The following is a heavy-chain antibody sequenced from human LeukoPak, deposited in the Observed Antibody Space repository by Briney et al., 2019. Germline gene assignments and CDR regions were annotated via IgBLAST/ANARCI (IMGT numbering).Heavy chain of an antibody. Sequence: GSLRLSCSASGFTFSSYAMSWVRQAPGEGLEGVSAISGSGGSTYYADSVKGRFTISRDNSKNTLYLQMNSLRAEDTAVYYCAKLYSSGWYPGYYYGMDVWGQGTTVTVSS. CDR2: ISGSGGST. D-gene: IGHD6-19*01. J-gene: IGHJ6*02. CDR3: AKLYSSGWYPGYYYGMDV. V-gene: IGHV3-23*01. CDR1: GFTFSSYA.